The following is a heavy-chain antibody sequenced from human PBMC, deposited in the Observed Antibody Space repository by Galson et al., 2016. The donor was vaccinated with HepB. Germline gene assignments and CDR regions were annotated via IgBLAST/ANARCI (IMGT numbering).Heavy chain of an antibody. Sequence: QSGAAVKKPGESLKISCKGSGYIFSNHWIGWVRQMPGKGLEWMGITYPVDSETRLRPSFQGRVTIPVHKSIRTPYLQWSSLKASDTAIYYCARLPSVVMVTALPTFGYFDLWGRGTLVTVSS. CDR2: TYPVDSET. CDR3: ARLPSVVMVTALPTFGYFDL. V-gene: IGHV5-51*01. CDR1: GYIFSNHW. J-gene: IGHJ2*01. D-gene: IGHD2-21*02.